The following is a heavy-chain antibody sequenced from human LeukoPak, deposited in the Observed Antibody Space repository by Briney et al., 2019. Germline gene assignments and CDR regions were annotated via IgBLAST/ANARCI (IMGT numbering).Heavy chain of an antibody. CDR2: ITGSGGGT. CDR1: GLTFSSYA. Sequence: GGSLRLSCVASGLTFSSYAMSWVRQAPGKGLEWASVITGSGGGTYYADSVKGRFTISRDNSKNTLYLQMNSLRAEDTAVYYCAKVGKWIQLWFDYWGQGSLVTVSS. D-gene: IGHD5-18*01. V-gene: IGHV3-23*01. J-gene: IGHJ4*02. CDR3: AKVGKWIQLWFDY.